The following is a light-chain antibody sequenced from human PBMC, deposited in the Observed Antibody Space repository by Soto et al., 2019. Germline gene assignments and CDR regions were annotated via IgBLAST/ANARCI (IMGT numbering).Light chain of an antibody. J-gene: IGKJ5*01. CDR3: QQYGNSPVT. CDR2: GAS. V-gene: IGKV3-20*01. CDR1: QSVSNNH. Sequence: EIVLTQSPGTLSLSPGERATLSCRASQSVSNNHLAWYQQKPGQAPRLLIYGASSRATGIPDRFSGSGSGTDFTLTISRLEPEDFAVYYCQQYGNSPVTFGQGTRLEIK.